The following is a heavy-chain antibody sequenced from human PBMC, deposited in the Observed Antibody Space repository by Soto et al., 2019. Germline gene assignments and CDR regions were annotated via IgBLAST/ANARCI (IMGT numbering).Heavy chain of an antibody. Sequence: PSETLSLTCTVSGGSISSGGYSWSWIRQHPGKGLEWIGYIYYSGSTYYNPSLKSRVTISVDTSKNQFSLKLSSVTAADTAVYYCARDMGYSYGDYYYGMDVWGQGTTVTVSS. D-gene: IGHD5-18*01. V-gene: IGHV4-31*03. J-gene: IGHJ6*02. CDR1: GGSISSGGYS. CDR2: IYYSGST. CDR3: ARDMGYSYGDYYYGMDV.